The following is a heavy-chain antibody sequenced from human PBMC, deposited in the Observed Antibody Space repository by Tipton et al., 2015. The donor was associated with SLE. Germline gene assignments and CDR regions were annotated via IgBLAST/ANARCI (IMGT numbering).Heavy chain of an antibody. CDR3: ARIDY. D-gene: IGHD2-15*01. V-gene: IGHV4-59*04. CDR2: IYYSGST. J-gene: IGHJ3*01. CDR1: GGSISSHY. Sequence: TLSLTCTVSGGSISSHYWSWIRQPPGKGLEWIGSIYYSGSTYYNPSLKSRVTISVDTSKNQFSLKLSSVTAADTAVYYCARIDYWGQGTMVTVSS.